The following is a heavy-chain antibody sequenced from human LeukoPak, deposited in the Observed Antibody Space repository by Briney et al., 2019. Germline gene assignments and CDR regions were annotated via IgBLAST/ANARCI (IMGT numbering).Heavy chain of an antibody. CDR3: ARAVVVVAANWFDP. J-gene: IGHJ5*02. D-gene: IGHD2-15*01. Sequence: PSETLSLTCTVSGGSISSYYWSWIRQPPGKGLEWIGEIYHSGSANYNPSLQSRVTISVDTSKNQFSLKLSSVTAADTAVYYCARAVVVVAANWFDPWGQGTLVTVSS. CDR1: GGSISSYY. CDR2: IYHSGSA. V-gene: IGHV4-34*01.